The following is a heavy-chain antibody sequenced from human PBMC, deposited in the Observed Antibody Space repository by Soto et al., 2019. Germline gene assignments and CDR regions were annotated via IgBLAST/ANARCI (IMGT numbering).Heavy chain of an antibody. CDR2: IIPLFGLL. D-gene: IGHD3-10*01. CDR3: ASGSLYGSGSYPVDY. V-gene: IGHV1-69*17. Sequence: ISWXRXXXXQWLEWMGSIIPLFGLLNYAQKLQGRVTISADKSTSTAYMELSSLRSDDSAFYYCASGSLYGSGSYPVDYWGQGTLVTVSS. J-gene: IGHJ4*01.